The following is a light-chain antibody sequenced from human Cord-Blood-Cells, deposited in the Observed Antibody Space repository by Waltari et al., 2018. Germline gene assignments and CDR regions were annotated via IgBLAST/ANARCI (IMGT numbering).Light chain of an antibody. J-gene: IGKJ1*01. CDR3: QQLNSYPRT. CDR1: QGISSY. CDR2: AAS. Sequence: DIQLTQSPSFLSASVGDRVTITCRASQGISSYLAWYQQQPGKAPQLLSYAASTLQSGVPSRFSGRGSGTEFTLTISSLQPEDFATYDCQQLNSYPRTFGQGTKAEIK. V-gene: IGKV1-9*01.